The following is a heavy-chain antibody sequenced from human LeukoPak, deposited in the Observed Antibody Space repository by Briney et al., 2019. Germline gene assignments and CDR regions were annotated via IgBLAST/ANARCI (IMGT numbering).Heavy chain of an antibody. CDR2: IKKTGIET. CDR3: AREFGDGYKFDY. D-gene: IGHD5-24*01. Sequence: PGGSLRLSCAGSGFTFSHFWLSWVRQAPGKGLEWVAYIKKTGIETYYLDSVKGRFTITRDNNRNSLFLQMYSLRAEDTAVYFCAREFGDGYKFDYWGQGTLVTVSS. CDR1: GFTFSHFW. J-gene: IGHJ4*02. V-gene: IGHV3-7*01.